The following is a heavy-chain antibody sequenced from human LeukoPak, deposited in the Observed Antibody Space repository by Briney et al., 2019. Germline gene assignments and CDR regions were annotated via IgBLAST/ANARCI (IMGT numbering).Heavy chain of an antibody. CDR3: AKDVSLYGDKFDY. CDR2: ISYDGSNK. D-gene: IGHD4-17*01. Sequence: PGGSPRLSCAASGFTFSSYGMHWVRQAPGKGLEWVAVISYDGSNKYYADSVKGRFTISRDNSKNTLYLQMNSLRAEDTAVYYCAKDVSLYGDKFDYWGQGTLVTVSS. J-gene: IGHJ4*02. V-gene: IGHV3-30*18. CDR1: GFTFSSYG.